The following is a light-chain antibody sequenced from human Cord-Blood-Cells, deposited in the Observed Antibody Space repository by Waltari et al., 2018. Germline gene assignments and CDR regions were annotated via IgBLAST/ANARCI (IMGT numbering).Light chain of an antibody. V-gene: IGKV1-39*01. J-gene: IGKJ2*01. CDR1: QSISSY. CDR2: AAS. Sequence: DIQMTHSPSSLSASAGARVTITCRASQSISSYLNWYQQKPGKAPKLLIYAASSLQSGVPSRFSGSGSGTDFTLTISSLQPEDFATYYCQQSYSTPPYTFGQGTKLEIK. CDR3: QQSYSTPPYT.